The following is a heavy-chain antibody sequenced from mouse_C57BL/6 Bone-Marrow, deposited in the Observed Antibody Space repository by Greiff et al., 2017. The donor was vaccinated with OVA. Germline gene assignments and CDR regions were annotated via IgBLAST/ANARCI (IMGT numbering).Heavy chain of an antibody. CDR3: ARSGITTVEGDFAMDY. D-gene: IGHD1-1*01. CDR2: IYPGSGRT. V-gene: IGHV1-55*01. Sequence: QVQLQQPGAELVKPGASVKMSCKASGYTFTSYWITWVKQRPGQGLAWIGDIYPGSGRTNYNEKFKSKATLTVDTSSSTAYMQLSRPTSEDSAVYYCARSGITTVEGDFAMDYWGQGTSVTVSS. J-gene: IGHJ4*01. CDR1: GYTFTSYW.